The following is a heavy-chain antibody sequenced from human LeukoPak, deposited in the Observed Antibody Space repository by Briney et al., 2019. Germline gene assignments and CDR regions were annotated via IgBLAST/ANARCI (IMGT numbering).Heavy chain of an antibody. D-gene: IGHD3-3*01. CDR3: ARDGPLRSYYYGMDV. CDR1: GGSISSGGYY. CDR2: IYYSGST. V-gene: IGHV4-31*03. J-gene: IGHJ6*02. Sequence: SQTLSLTCTVSGGSISSGGYYWGWLRQHPGTGLEWIGYIYYSGSTYYNPSLRSRVTISVDTSKNQFSLKLSSVTAADTAVYYCARDGPLRSYYYGMDVWGQGTTVTVSS.